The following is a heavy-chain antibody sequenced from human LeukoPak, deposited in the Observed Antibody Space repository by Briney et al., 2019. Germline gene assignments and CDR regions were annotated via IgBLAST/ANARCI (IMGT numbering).Heavy chain of an antibody. D-gene: IGHD3-10*01. CDR2: IKSKTDGGTT. CDR1: GFTFSNAW. V-gene: IGHV3-15*01. Sequence: MRGGSLRLSCAASGFTFSNAWMSWVRQAPGKGLEWVGRIKSKTDGGTTDYAAPVKGRFTISRDDSKNTLYLQMNSLKTEDTAVYYCTTERLLWFGELWGAFDIWGQGTMVTVSS. J-gene: IGHJ3*02. CDR3: TTERLLWFGELWGAFDI.